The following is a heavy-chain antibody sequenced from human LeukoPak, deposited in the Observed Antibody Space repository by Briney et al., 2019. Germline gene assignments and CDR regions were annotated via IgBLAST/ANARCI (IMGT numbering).Heavy chain of an antibody. CDR1: GYTFTSYG. CDR2: ISAYNGNT. D-gene: IGHD2/OR15-2a*01. V-gene: IGHV1-18*01. Sequence: ASVKVSCKASGYTFTSYGISWVRQAPGQGLEWMGWISAYNGNTNYAQKLQGRVTMTTDTSTSTAYMELRSLRSDDTAVNYCARIHRDDYSLGAFDIWGQGTMVTVSS. J-gene: IGHJ3*02. CDR3: ARIHRDDYSLGAFDI.